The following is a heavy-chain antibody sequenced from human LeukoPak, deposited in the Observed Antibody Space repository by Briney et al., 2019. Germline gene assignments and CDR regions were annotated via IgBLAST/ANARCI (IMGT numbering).Heavy chain of an antibody. V-gene: IGHV4-39*01. CDR2: IYYSGTT. Sequence: SETLSLTCTVSGGSISSSSYYWGWIRQPPGKGLEWIGSIYYSGTTYYNPSLKSRVTISVDTSKNQFSLKLSSVTAADTAVYYCARSVWGSNVYYFDYWGQGTVVTVSS. J-gene: IGHJ4*02. CDR1: GGSISSSSYY. D-gene: IGHD7-27*01. CDR3: ARSVWGSNVYYFDY.